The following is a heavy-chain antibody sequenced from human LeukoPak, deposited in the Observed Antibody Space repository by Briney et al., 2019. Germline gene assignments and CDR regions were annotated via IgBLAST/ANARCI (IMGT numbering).Heavy chain of an antibody. Sequence: KPSETLSLTCAVYGGSFSGYYWSWIRQPPGKGLEWIGEINHSGSTNYNPSLKSRVTISVDTSKNQFSLKLSSVTAADTAVYYCAGGKRYNWNYVISGLFDYWGQGTLVTVSS. CDR3: AGGKRYNWNYVISGLFDY. CDR2: INHSGST. CDR1: GGSFSGYY. D-gene: IGHD1-7*01. J-gene: IGHJ4*02. V-gene: IGHV4-34*01.